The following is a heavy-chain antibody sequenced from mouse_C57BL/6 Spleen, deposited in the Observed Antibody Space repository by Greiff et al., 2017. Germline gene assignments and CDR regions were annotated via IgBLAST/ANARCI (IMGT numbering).Heavy chain of an antibody. CDR2: IRSKSNNYAT. J-gene: IGHJ3*01. Sequence: EVKLVESGGGLVQPKGSLKLSCAASGFSFNTYAMNWVRQAPGKGLEWVARIRSKSNNYATYYADSVKDRFTISRDDSESMLYQQMNNLKTEDTAMYYCVGHDRFAYWGQGTLVTVSA. CDR3: VGHDRFAY. V-gene: IGHV10-1*01. CDR1: GFSFNTYA.